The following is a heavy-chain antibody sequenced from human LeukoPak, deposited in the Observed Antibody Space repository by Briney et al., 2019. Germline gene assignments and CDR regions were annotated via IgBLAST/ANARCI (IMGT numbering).Heavy chain of an antibody. J-gene: IGHJ3*02. Sequence: SETLSLTCTVSGGSISSYYWSWIRQPPGKGLEWIGYIYYSGSTNYNPSLKSRVTISVDTSKNQFSLKLSSVTAADTAVYYCHGSTYYYDSSGYIHDAFDIWGQGTMVTVSS. CDR2: IYYSGST. V-gene: IGHV4-59*01. CDR3: HGSTYYYDSSGYIHDAFDI. D-gene: IGHD3-22*01. CDR1: GGSISSYY.